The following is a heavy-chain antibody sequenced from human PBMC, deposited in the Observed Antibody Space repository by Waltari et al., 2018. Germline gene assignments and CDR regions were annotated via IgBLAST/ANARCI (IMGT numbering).Heavy chain of an antibody. D-gene: IGHD1-26*01. Sequence: QVQLQESGPGLVKPSETLSLTCAVSGYSISSGYYWGWIRQPPGKGLERIGSIYHSGSTYYNPALKSRVTISVDTSKNQFSLKLSSVTAADTAVYYCARIKGREVYFDYWGQGTLVTVSS. V-gene: IGHV4-38-2*01. CDR3: ARIKGREVYFDY. J-gene: IGHJ4*02. CDR2: IYHSGST. CDR1: GYSISSGYY.